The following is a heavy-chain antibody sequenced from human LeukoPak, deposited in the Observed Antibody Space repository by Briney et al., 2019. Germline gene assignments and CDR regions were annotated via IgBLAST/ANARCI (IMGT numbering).Heavy chain of an antibody. CDR3: ARRGSSGWYNWFDP. D-gene: IGHD6-19*01. CDR2: MNPNSGNT. CDR1: GYTFTSYD. Sequence: ASVKVSCKASGYTFTSYDINWVRQATGQGLEWMGWMNPNSGNTGYAQNFQGRVTMTRNTSINTAYMELSSLRSEDTAVYYCARRGSSGWYNWFDPRGQGTLVTVSS. V-gene: IGHV1-8*01. J-gene: IGHJ5*02.